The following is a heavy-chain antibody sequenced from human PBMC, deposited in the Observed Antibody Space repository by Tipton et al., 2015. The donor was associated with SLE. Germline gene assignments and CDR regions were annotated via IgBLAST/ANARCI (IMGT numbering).Heavy chain of an antibody. Sequence: SLRLSCAASGFTFSRYSMNWVRQAPGKGLEWVSAISGSGGSTYYADSVKGRFTISRDNSKNTLYLQMNSLRAEDTAVYYCAKAGWGSSSGAFDIWGQGTMVTVSS. CDR2: ISGSGGST. D-gene: IGHD6-6*01. J-gene: IGHJ3*02. V-gene: IGHV3-23*01. CDR1: GFTFSRYS. CDR3: AKAGWGSSSGAFDI.